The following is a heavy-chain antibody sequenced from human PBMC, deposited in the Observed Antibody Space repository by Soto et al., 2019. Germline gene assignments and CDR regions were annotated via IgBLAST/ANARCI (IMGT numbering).Heavy chain of an antibody. CDR2: IRQDGSEK. J-gene: IGHJ1*01. Sequence: VQLVESGGGLVQPGGSLRLSCAGSGFTFNNYWMTWVRQAPGKGLEWVANIRQDGSEKYYVDSVKGRFTISRDNAKNSLYLQMNSLRVEDTAVYYCARDPGARTVAGDQFFQHWGQGTLVTVSS. CDR3: ARDPGARTVAGDQFFQH. CDR1: GFTFNNYW. D-gene: IGHD6-19*01. V-gene: IGHV3-7*01.